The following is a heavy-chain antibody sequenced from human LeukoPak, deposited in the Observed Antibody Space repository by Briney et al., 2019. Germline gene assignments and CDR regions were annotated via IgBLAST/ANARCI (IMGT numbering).Heavy chain of an antibody. CDR1: GFTFSSYS. D-gene: IGHD6-19*01. CDR3: ARVKSSGWYDGALDY. V-gene: IGHV3-21*01. J-gene: IGHJ4*02. CDR2: ISSSSSYI. Sequence: GGSLRLSCAASGFTFSSYSMNWVRQAPGKGLEWVSSISSSSSYIYYADSVKGRFTISRDNSKNTLYLQMNSLRAEDTAVYYCARVKSSGWYDGALDYWGQGTLVTVSS.